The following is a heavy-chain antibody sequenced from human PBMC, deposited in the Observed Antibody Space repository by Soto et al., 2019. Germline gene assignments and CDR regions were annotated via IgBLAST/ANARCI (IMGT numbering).Heavy chain of an antibody. V-gene: IGHV3-53*01. D-gene: IGHD3-16*01. CDR2: IYAGGNT. Sequence: GGSLRLSCAASGFPVSSHYMSWVRQAPGKGLEWVSVIYAGGNTYYAESVKGRFTISRDNSKNTLSLQMNSLRAEDSAVYYCARTFAGDYHLGLWGQGTRVTVSS. CDR3: ARTFAGDYHLGL. CDR1: GFPVSSHY. J-gene: IGHJ4*02.